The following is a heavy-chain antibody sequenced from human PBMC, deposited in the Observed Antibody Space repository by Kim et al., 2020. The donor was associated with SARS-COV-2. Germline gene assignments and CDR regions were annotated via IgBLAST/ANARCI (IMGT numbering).Heavy chain of an antibody. CDR2: IWYDGSNK. J-gene: IGHJ4*02. V-gene: IGHV3-33*01. CDR3: ARDRGSSGCLDY. Sequence: GGSLRLSCAASGFTFSSYGMHWVRQAPGKGLEWVAVIWYDGSNKYYADSVKGRFTISRDNSKNTLYLQMNSLRAEDTAVYYCARDRGSSGCLDYWGQGTLVTVSS. CDR1: GFTFSSYG. D-gene: IGHD6-19*01.